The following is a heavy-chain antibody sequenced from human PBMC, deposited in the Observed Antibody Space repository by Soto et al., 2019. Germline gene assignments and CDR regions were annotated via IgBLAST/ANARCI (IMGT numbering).Heavy chain of an antibody. CDR2: ISAYNGNT. D-gene: IGHD3-10*01. V-gene: IGHV1-18*01. CDR3: ARETMVRGVIPLYRY. J-gene: IGHJ1*01. CDR1: GYTFTSYG. Sequence: QVQLGQSGAEVKKPGASVKVSCKASGYTFTSYGISWVLQAPGQGLERMGWISAYNGNTNYAQKLQGRVTMITDTSTSTAYMELRSLRSADTAVYYGARETMVRGVIPLYRYWGQGPLVTASS.